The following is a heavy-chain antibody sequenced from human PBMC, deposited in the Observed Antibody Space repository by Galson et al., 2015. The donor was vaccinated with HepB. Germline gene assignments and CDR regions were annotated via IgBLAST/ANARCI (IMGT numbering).Heavy chain of an antibody. V-gene: IGHV3-9*01. CDR3: AKGHNNYDGSGIHS. D-gene: IGHD3-22*01. CDR1: GFKFDDYA. Sequence: SLRLSCAASGFKFDDYAMLWVRQVPGKGLEWVSGINWNSGVKGYADSVKGRFTISRDNGNNSLYLQMKSLRPDDTALYYFAKGHNNYDGSGIHSWGRGTLVTVSS. CDR2: INWNSGVK. J-gene: IGHJ4*02.